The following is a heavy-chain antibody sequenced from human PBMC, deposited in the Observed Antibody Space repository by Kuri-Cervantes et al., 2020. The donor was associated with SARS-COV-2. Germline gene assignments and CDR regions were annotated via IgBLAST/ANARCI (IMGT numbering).Heavy chain of an antibody. CDR3: ARGLAIFGVRNAFDI. V-gene: IGHV3-30*04. CDR2: ISYDGSNK. J-gene: IGHJ3*02. Sequence: GESLKISCAASGFTFSSYAMHWVRQAPGKGLEGVAVISYDGSNKYYADSVKGRFTISRDNSKNTLYLQMNSLRAEDTAVYYCARGLAIFGVRNAFDIWGQGTMVTVSS. CDR1: GFTFSSYA. D-gene: IGHD3-3*01.